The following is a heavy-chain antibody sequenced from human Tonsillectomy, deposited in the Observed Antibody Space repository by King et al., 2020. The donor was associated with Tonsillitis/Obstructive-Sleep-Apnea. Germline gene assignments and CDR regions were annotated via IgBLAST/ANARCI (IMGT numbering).Heavy chain of an antibody. V-gene: IGHV3-72*01. D-gene: IGHD6-6*01. CDR2: TRNKANSYTT. CDR1: GFTFSDHY. CDR3: ARGVSERVYWCFVL. J-gene: IGHJ2*01. Sequence: VQLVVSGGGLVQPGGSLRLSCAASGFTFSDHYMDWVRQAPGKGLEWVGRTRNKANSYTTEYAASVQGRFTISRDGSENSLFLQMNSLKTEDTAVYFCARGVSERVYWCFVLWGRGTLVTVSS.